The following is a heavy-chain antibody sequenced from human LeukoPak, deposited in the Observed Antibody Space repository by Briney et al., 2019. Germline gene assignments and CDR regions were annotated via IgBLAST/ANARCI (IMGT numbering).Heavy chain of an antibody. CDR3: ASRNDILTGYVFDF. D-gene: IGHD3-9*01. CDR1: GGPFRGFF. V-gene: IGHV4-34*01. CDR2: IYYSGST. Sequence: SETLSLTCAVYGGPFRGFFWSWIRQPPGKGLEWIGSIYYSGSTYYNPSLKSRVTISVDTSKTQFSLKLSSVTAADTAVYYCASRNDILTGYVFDFWGQGTLVTVSS. J-gene: IGHJ4*02.